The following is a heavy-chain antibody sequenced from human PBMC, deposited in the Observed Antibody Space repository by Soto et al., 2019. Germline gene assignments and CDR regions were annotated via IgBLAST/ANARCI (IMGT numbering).Heavy chain of an antibody. CDR3: ARDFYGDRDY. Sequence: PSETLSLTCTVSGGSISSYYWSWIRQPPGKGLEWIGYIYYSGSTNYNPSLKSRVTISVDTSKNQFSLKLSSVTAADTAVYYCARDFYGDRDYWGQGTLVTVS. D-gene: IGHD4-17*01. V-gene: IGHV4-59*01. CDR2: IYYSGST. J-gene: IGHJ4*02. CDR1: GGSISSYY.